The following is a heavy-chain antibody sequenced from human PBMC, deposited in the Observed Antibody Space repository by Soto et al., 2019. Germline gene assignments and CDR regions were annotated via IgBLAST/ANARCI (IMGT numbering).Heavy chain of an antibody. CDR3: QAARPGFFDY. CDR1: GGTFSSYA. V-gene: IGHV1-69*13. D-gene: IGHD6-6*01. CDR2: IIPIFGTA. Sequence: GASVKVSCKASGGTFSSYAISWVRQAPGQGLEWMGGIIPIFGTANYAQKFQGRVTITADESTSTAYMELSSLRSEDTAVYYCQAARPGFFDYWGQGTMVTVSS. J-gene: IGHJ4*02.